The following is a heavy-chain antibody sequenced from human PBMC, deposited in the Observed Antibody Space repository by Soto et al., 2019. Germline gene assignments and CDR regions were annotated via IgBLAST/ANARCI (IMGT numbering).Heavy chain of an antibody. CDR2: IDPSDSYT. J-gene: IGHJ6*02. V-gene: IGHV5-10-1*01. CDR3: ARQGGSTPLYGMDV. Sequence: GESLKISCKGSGYSCTSYWISWVRQMPGKGLEWMGRIDPSDSYTNYSPSFHGHVTISADKSISTAYLQWSSLKASDTAMYYCARQGGSTPLYGMDVWGQGTTVTVSS. D-gene: IGHD1-1*01. CDR1: GYSCTSYW.